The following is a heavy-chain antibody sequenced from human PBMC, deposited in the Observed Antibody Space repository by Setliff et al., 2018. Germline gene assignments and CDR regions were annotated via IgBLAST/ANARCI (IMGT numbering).Heavy chain of an antibody. CDR3: ARDSVTMVRGVIRSYYYYYMDV. CDR1: GFTFNTYT. D-gene: IGHD3-10*01. V-gene: IGHV3-21*04. Sequence: PGGSLRLSCSASGFTFNTYTMHWVRQAPGKGLEWVSSVSSSYYIHYADSVKGRFTISRDNAKNSLYLQMNSLRAEDTAVYYCARDSVTMVRGVIRSYYYYYMDVWGKGTTVTVSS. J-gene: IGHJ6*03. CDR2: VSSSYYI.